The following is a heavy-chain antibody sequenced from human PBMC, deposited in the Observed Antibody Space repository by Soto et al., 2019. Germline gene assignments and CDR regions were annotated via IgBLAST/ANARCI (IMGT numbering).Heavy chain of an antibody. J-gene: IGHJ5*02. CDR2: ISAYNGNT. CDR1: GYTFTRYG. D-gene: IGHD1-1*01. V-gene: IGHV1-18*01. Sequence: QVQLVQSGAEVKKPGASVKVSCKASGYTFTRYGISWVRQASGQGLEWMGWISAYNGNTKYAQKLQGRVTMTTDTSTSTAYMELRSLRSDDTAVYYCAREEAYKWNDGGWFDPWGQGTLVTVSS. CDR3: AREEAYKWNDGGWFDP.